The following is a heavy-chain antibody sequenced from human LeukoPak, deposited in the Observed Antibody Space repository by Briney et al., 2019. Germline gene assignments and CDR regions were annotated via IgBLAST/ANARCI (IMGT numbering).Heavy chain of an antibody. Sequence: PSETLSLTCAVYGGSFSGYYWSWIRQPPGKGLVWIGEINHSGSTNYNPSLKSRVTISVDTSKNQFSLKPSSVTAADTAVYYCARGLPRKNGNYVGINYYYYYMDVWGKGTTVTVSS. J-gene: IGHJ6*03. D-gene: IGHD4-17*01. CDR1: GGSFSGYY. V-gene: IGHV4-34*01. CDR2: INHSGST. CDR3: ARGLPRKNGNYVGINYYYYYMDV.